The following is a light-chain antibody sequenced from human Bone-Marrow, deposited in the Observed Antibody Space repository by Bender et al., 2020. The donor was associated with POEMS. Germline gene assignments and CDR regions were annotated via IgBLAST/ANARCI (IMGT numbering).Light chain of an antibody. CDR1: SSDVGRYNY. CDR2: AVT. Sequence: QSALTQPASVSGSPGQSITISCAGTSSDVGRYNYVSWYQQHPGKAPKLIIFAVTDRPSGVSDRFSGSKSGNTASLTISGLQAEDEADYYCCSVATSGAYVFGTGTKVTV. J-gene: IGLJ1*01. CDR3: CSVATSGAYV. V-gene: IGLV2-14*03.